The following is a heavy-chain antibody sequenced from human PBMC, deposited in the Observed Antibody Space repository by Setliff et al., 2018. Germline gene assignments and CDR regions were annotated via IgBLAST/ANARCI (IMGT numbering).Heavy chain of an antibody. CDR1: GGSISSGSYY. V-gene: IGHV4-61*02. D-gene: IGHD2-15*01. CDR2: IYTSGST. Sequence: SETLSLTCTVSGGSISSGSYYWSWIRQPAGKGLEWIGRIYTSGSTNYNPSLKSRVTISVDTSKNQFSLELSSVTAADTAVYYCARGDIVSRPQLGHDAFDIWGQGTMVTVS. CDR3: ARGDIVSRPQLGHDAFDI. J-gene: IGHJ3*02.